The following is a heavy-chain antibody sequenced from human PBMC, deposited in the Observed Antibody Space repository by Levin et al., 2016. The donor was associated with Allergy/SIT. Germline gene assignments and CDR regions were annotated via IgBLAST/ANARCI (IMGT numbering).Heavy chain of an antibody. D-gene: IGHD3-9*01. CDR2: INTDGTIT. CDR3: ARYGRYSDWLHALDI. J-gene: IGHJ3*02. Sequence: GESLKISCKVSGFALGDYWMHWVRQAPGKGLVWVSRINTDGTITDYAPSVEGRFTISRDEAKKTLYLQMNGPRAEDTAVYYCARYGRYSDWLHALDIWGQGTMVTVSS. V-gene: IGHV3-74*01. CDR1: GFALGDYW.